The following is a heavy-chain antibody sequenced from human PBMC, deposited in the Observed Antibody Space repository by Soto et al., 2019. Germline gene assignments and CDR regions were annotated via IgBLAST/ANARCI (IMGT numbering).Heavy chain of an antibody. V-gene: IGHV4-34*01. CDR2: INHSGST. CDR3: ARRRHPLGHGSGSYGY. Sequence: QVQLQQWGAGLLKPSETLSLTCAVYGGSFSGYYWSWIRQPPGKGLEWIGEINHSGSTNYNPSLKSRVTISVDTSKNQFSLKLSFVTAADTAVYYCARRRHPLGHGSGSYGYCGQGTLVTVAS. J-gene: IGHJ4*02. D-gene: IGHD3-10*01. CDR1: GGSFSGYY.